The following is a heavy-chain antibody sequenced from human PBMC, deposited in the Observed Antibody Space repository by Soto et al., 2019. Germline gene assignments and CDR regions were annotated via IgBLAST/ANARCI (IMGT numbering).Heavy chain of an antibody. J-gene: IGHJ6*04. V-gene: IGHV1-69*13. CDR1: GGTFSSYA. D-gene: IGHD1-7*01. CDR3: ARDTGNTQIYCMDV. CDR2: IIPIFGTA. Sequence: SVKLSCKASGGTFSSYAITCVRQAPGQGLEWMGAIIPIFGTANYAQKFQGRVTITADESTSTAYVELSSLRSEDTAVYYCARDTGNTQIYCMDVWGKETTLNISS.